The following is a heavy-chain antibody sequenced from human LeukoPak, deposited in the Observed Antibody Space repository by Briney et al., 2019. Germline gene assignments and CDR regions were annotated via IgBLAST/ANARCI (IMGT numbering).Heavy chain of an antibody. D-gene: IGHD6-19*01. CDR2: IWYDGSNK. J-gene: IGHJ4*02. CDR1: GCTFSSYG. Sequence: PGRSLRLSCVASGCTFSSYGMHWVREAPGKGMEWGAVIWYDGSNKYYADSVKGRLTISRDNSKNTLYLQMNSLRAEDTAVYYCARSLYSSGWYAAVYWGQGTLVIVSS. CDR3: ARSLYSSGWYAAVY. V-gene: IGHV3-33*01.